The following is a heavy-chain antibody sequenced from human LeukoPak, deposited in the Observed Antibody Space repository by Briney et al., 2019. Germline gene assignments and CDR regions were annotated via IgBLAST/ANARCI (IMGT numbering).Heavy chain of an antibody. J-gene: IGHJ4*02. CDR1: GFTVSSNY. Sequence: GGSLRLSCAASGFTVSSNYMSWVRQAPGKGREGVSVIYSGGSTYYADSVKGRFTISRDNSKNTLYLQMNSLRAEDTAVYYCARQVVVATITYFDYWGQGTLVTVSS. D-gene: IGHD5-12*01. V-gene: IGHV3-66*04. CDR2: IYSGGST. CDR3: ARQVVVATITYFDY.